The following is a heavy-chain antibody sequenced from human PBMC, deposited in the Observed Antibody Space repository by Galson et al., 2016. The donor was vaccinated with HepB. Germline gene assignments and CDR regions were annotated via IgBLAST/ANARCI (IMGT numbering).Heavy chain of an antibody. D-gene: IGHD1-1*01. Sequence: SETLSLTCTVSGGSIGITSYNWGWIRQPPGKGLEWIGSIYYSGSTYYNPSLKSRVTISVATSKNQFSLKLSSVTAADTAVYYCANQDWNLTYYYTMDVWGQGTTVTVSS. CDR3: ANQDWNLTYYYTMDV. CDR1: GGSIGITSYN. V-gene: IGHV4-39*01. CDR2: IYYSGST. J-gene: IGHJ6*02.